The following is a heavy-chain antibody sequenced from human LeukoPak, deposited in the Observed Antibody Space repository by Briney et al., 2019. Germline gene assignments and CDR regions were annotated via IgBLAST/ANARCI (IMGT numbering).Heavy chain of an antibody. CDR1: GGSISISNSNW. J-gene: IGHJ4*02. D-gene: IGHD1-26*01. CDR3: ARGQYSGSCFDN. V-gene: IGHV4-4*02. Sequence: SETLSLTCAVSGGSISISNSNWWSWVRQPPGKGLEWIGEIYHSGSTNYNPSLKSRVTISVDKSKNQFSLKLSSVTAADTAVYYCARGQYSGSCFDNWGQGSLVTVSS. CDR2: IYHSGST.